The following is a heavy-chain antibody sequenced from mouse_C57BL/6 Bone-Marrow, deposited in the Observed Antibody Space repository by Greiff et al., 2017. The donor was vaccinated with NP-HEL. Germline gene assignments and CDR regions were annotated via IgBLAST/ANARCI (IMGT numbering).Heavy chain of an antibody. J-gene: IGHJ2*01. Sequence: QVQLKESGAELMKPGASVKLSCKATGYTFTGYWIGWVKQRPGHGLEWIGEILPGSGNTNYNEKFKGKATFTADTSSNTAYMQLSSLTAEDSAIYYCASAYYYDSSCDYWGQGTTLTVSS. D-gene: IGHD1-1*01. CDR1: GYTFTGYW. CDR2: ILPGSGNT. CDR3: ASAYYYDSSCDY. V-gene: IGHV1-9*01.